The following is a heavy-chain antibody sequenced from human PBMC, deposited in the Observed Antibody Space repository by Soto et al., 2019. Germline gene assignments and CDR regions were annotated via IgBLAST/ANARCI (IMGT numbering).Heavy chain of an antibody. CDR2: LDQSGGT. CDR1: GDSLRGQS. D-gene: IGHD3-3*01. Sequence: SETLSLTCAVVGDSLRGQSWNWIRQSPGKGLEWIGELDQSGGTNYNPSLKSRAIISDDTSKNQFSLTLTSVTAADTAVYYCARGELGVVIWFDPCGQRTLVTVSS. V-gene: IGHV4-34*01. CDR3: ARGELGVVIWFDP. J-gene: IGHJ5*02.